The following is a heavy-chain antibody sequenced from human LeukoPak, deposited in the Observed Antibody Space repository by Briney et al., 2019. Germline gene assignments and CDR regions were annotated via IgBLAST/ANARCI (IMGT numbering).Heavy chain of an antibody. V-gene: IGHV4-4*02. CDR2: IYHSGTT. D-gene: IGHD3-22*01. CDR3: ARDDSSGYYVF. CDR1: GDSISSSYW. J-gene: IGHJ1*01. Sequence: SETLSLTCDVSGDSISSSYWWTWVRQPPGKGLEWIGEIYHSGTTNYNPSLKTRVTISVDKSKNQFSLKLSSVTAADTAVYYCARDDSSGYYVFWGQGTLVTVSS.